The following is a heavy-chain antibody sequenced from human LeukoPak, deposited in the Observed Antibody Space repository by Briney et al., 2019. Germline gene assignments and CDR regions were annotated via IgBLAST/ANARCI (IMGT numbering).Heavy chain of an antibody. V-gene: IGHV4-61*02. D-gene: IGHD3-3*01. CDR2: IYASGST. CDR3: ARGFWSGYDLAAFDI. CDR1: GGSISSGSYY. J-gene: IGHJ3*02. Sequence: SQTLSLTCTVSGGSISSGSYYWSWIRQPAGKGLEWIGRIYASGSTSYNPSLKSRVTISVDTSKNQFSLKLSSVTAADTAVYYCARGFWSGYDLAAFDIWGQGTTVTVSS.